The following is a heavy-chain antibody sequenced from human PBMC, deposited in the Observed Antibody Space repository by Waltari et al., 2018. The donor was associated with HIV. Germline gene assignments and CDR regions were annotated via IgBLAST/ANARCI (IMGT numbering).Heavy chain of an antibody. CDR2: IWYDGTNK. D-gene: IGHD2-15*01. CDR1: GFTFSSYG. Sequence: QVQLVESGGGLVQHGRSLRLSCATSGFTFSSYGMKWVRQAPGKGLEWVAVIWYDGTNKYYADSVKGRFTISRDNSKNTLYLKMNSLRAEDTAVYYCARDRSEGGGYYYYGLDVWGQGTTVTVSS. J-gene: IGHJ6*02. V-gene: IGHV3-33*01. CDR3: ARDRSEGGGYYYYGLDV.